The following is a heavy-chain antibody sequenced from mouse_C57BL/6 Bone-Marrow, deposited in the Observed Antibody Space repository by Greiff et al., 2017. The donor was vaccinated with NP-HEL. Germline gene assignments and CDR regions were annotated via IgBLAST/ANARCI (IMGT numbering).Heavy chain of an antibody. Sequence: VQLQQSGPELVKPGASVKIPCKASGYTFTDYNMDWVKQSHGKSLEWIGDINPNNGGTIYNQKFKGKATLTVDKSSSTAYMELRSLTSEDTAVYYCARLSTTVVAPYYYAMDYWGQGTSVTVSS. CDR2: INPNNGGT. J-gene: IGHJ4*01. V-gene: IGHV1-18*01. CDR3: ARLSTTVVAPYYYAMDY. CDR1: GYTFTDYN. D-gene: IGHD1-1*01.